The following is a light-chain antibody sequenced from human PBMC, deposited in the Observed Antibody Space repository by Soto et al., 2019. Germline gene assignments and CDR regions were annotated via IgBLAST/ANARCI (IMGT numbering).Light chain of an antibody. CDR2: DAS. CDR3: KQYNNWPPIT. Sequence: EIAMTQSAATLFVSPGEGDTLXCRASQSVSSYLAWYQQKPGQAPRLLIYDASTRATATQARFSGSGSEREFTLTISSLQSEDFAVYYCKQYNNWPPITFGQGTRLEIK. V-gene: IGKV3D-15*01. CDR1: QSVSSY. J-gene: IGKJ5*01.